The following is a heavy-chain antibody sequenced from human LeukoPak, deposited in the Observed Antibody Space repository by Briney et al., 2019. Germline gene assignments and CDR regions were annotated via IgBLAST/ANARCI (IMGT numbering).Heavy chain of an antibody. CDR3: ARERDGRFFDY. CDR2: INQDGSEK. V-gene: IGHV3-7*01. CDR1: GFTFNGFW. J-gene: IGHJ4*02. Sequence: GGSLRLSCAASGFTFNGFWMSWVRQAPGKGLEWVANINQDGSEKYFVDSVKGRFTISRDNAKNSLHLQMNTLRAEDTAVYYCARERDGRFFDYWGQGTLVTVSS. D-gene: IGHD5-24*01.